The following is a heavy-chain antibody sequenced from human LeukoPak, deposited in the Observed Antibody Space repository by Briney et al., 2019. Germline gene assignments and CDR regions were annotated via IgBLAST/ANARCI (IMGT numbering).Heavy chain of an antibody. Sequence: GGSLRLSCAASGFTFSSYSMKLVRQAPGKGLEWVSSISSSSTYIYYADSVKGRFTISRDNAKNSLYLQMNSLRDEDTAVYYCARGSPNLFDYWGQGTLVTVSS. CDR3: ARGSPNLFDY. CDR2: ISSSSTYI. D-gene: IGHD1-14*01. J-gene: IGHJ4*02. CDR1: GFTFSSYS. V-gene: IGHV3-21*01.